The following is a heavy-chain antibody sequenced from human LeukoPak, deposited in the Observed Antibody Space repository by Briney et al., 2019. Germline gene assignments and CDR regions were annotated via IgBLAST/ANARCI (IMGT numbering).Heavy chain of an antibody. Sequence: SETLSLTCTVSGGSICGYYRSWIRQPAGQGLEWIGRVYSNGDTRYNPSLTSRVTMSVDTSKNQLSLNLGPVTAADTAVYYCARAAGAAGGQYFDYWGQGTLVTVSS. D-gene: IGHD6-13*01. V-gene: IGHV4-4*07. CDR1: GGSICGYY. CDR3: ARAAGAAGGQYFDY. J-gene: IGHJ4*02. CDR2: VYSNGDT.